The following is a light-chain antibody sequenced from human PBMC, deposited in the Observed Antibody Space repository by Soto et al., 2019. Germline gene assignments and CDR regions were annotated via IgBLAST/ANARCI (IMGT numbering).Light chain of an antibody. J-gene: IGLJ1*01. CDR2: NNN. V-gene: IGLV1-44*01. CDR1: SSNIGTNL. Sequence: QSVLTQPPSASGSPGQRVTISCSGSSSNIGTNLVSWYQQLPGTAPQVFIYNNNQRPSRVPDRFSGSKSGTSASLAISGLQSEDEAEYYCVTWDDSLASDVFGAGTKVTVL. CDR3: VTWDDSLASDV.